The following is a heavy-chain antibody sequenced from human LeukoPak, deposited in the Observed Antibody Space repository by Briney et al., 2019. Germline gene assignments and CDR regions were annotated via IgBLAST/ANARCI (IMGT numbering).Heavy chain of an antibody. CDR2: ISPYNGNT. CDR3: ARQNIVGATNGDY. Sequence: ASVKVSCKASGYTFTSYGFSWVRQAPGQGLEWMGWISPYNGNTNYAQKLQGRVTMTSDTSTSTAYMGLRSLRPDDTAVYYCARQNIVGATNGDYWGQGTLVTVSS. V-gene: IGHV1-18*01. J-gene: IGHJ4*02. CDR1: GYTFTSYG. D-gene: IGHD1-26*01.